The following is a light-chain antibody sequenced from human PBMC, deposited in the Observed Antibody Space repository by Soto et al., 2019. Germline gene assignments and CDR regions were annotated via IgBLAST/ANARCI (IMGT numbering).Light chain of an antibody. J-gene: IGKJ1*01. CDR1: QSISSL. Sequence: DIQMTQSPSTLSASVGDRVTITCRASQSISSLLAWYQQKPGKAPKLLIYKASSLESGVPSRFSGSGSGTEFTLTISSLQPDDFAPYYCQQYNSYSRTFGQGTKVEIK. CDR3: QQYNSYSRT. V-gene: IGKV1-5*03. CDR2: KAS.